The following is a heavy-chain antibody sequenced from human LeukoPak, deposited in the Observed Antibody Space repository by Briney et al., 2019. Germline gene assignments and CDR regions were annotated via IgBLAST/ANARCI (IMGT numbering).Heavy chain of an antibody. CDR1: GFTFSDYA. Sequence: PGGSLRLSCAASGFTFSDYAMSWVRQTPARGLEWVSSVSGSGANTYYADSVKGRFIISRDNSKNTLYLQMNSLRAEDTAVYYCARDLDYYYDSSGSIDAFDIWGQGTMVTVSS. D-gene: IGHD3-22*01. J-gene: IGHJ3*02. CDR3: ARDLDYYYDSSGSIDAFDI. V-gene: IGHV3-23*01. CDR2: VSGSGANT.